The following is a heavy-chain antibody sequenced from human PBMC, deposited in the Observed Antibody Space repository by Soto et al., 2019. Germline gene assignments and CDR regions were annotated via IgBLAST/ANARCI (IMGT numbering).Heavy chain of an antibody. CDR2: IIPIFGTA. Sequence: QVQLVQSGAEVKKPGSSVKVSCKASGGTFSSYAISWVRQAPGQGLEWMGGIIPIFGTANYAQTFQGRVTITADESTSTAYMELSSLRSEDTAVYYCAGPPELTRIYYYYGMDVWGQGTTVTVS. D-gene: IGHD1-7*01. CDR1: GGTFSSYA. V-gene: IGHV1-69*12. J-gene: IGHJ6*02. CDR3: AGPPELTRIYYYYGMDV.